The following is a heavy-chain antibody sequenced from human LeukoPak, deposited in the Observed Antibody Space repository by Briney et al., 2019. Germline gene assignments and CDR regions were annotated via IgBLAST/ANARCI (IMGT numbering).Heavy chain of an antibody. J-gene: IGHJ4*02. D-gene: IGHD2-2*01. CDR2: ISSSSSYI. CDR1: GFTFSSYS. V-gene: IGHV3-21*01. Sequence: PGGSLRLSCAASGFTFSSYSMNWVRQAPGKGLEWVSSISSSSSYIYYADSVKGRFTISRDNAKNSLYLQMNSLRAEDTAVYYCARGGRTARFVVVPAAFDYWGQGTLVTVSS. CDR3: ARGGRTARFVVVPAAFDY.